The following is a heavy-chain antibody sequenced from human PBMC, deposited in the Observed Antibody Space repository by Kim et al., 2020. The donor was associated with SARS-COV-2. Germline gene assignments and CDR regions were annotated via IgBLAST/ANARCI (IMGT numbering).Heavy chain of an antibody. D-gene: IGHD2-21*02. CDR2: IYPGDSDT. CDR3: ARYCGGDCYSLTDAFDI. V-gene: IGHV5-51*01. CDR1: GYSFTSYW. J-gene: IGHJ3*02. Sequence: GESLKISCKGSGYSFTSYWIGWVRQMPGKGLEWMGIIYPGDSDTRYSPSFQGQVTISADKSISTAYLQWSSLKASDTAMYYCARYCGGDCYSLTDAFDIWGQGTMVTVSS.